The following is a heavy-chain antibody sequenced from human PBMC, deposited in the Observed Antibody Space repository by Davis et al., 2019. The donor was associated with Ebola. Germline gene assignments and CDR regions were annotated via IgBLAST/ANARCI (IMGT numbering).Heavy chain of an antibody. CDR1: GYSFTSYW. CDR2: IYPGDSDT. CDR3: ARGGRQYFDWLTYYGMDV. D-gene: IGHD3-9*01. V-gene: IGHV5-51*01. Sequence: GESLKISCKGSGYSFTSYWIGWVRQMPGKGLEWMGIIYPGDSDTRYSPSFQGQVTISADKSISTAYLQWSSLKASDTAMYYCARGGRQYFDWLTYYGMDVWGQGTTVTVSS. J-gene: IGHJ6*02.